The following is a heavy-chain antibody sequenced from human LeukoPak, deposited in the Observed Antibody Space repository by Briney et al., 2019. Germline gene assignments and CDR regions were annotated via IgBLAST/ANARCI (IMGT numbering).Heavy chain of an antibody. V-gene: IGHV5-10-1*01. Sequence: GESLRISCNSSGYSFTCYWISWVRQMPGEGLEWMGRIDPSDSDTNYSPSFQGHVTMSVDKSISTAYLQWSSLKASDTAMYFCARHVNWRSGQSWFDPWGQGTLVTVSS. CDR1: GYSFTCYW. J-gene: IGHJ5*02. CDR3: ARHVNWRSGQSWFDP. CDR2: IDPSDSDT. D-gene: IGHD3-10*01.